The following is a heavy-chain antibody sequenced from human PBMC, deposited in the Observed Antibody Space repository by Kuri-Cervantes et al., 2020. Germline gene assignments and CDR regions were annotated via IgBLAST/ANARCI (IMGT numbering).Heavy chain of an antibody. CDR1: GFTFDDYA. CDR3: ARYADYDTGHEDY. J-gene: IGHJ4*02. CDR2: INWNGGST. V-gene: IGHV3-20*04. D-gene: IGHD4-17*01. Sequence: GGSLRLSCAASGFTFDDYAMHWVRQAPGKGLEWVPGINWNGGSTGYADSVKGRFTISRDNAKNSLYLQMDSLRPEDTAFYYCARYADYDTGHEDYWGQGTLVTVSS.